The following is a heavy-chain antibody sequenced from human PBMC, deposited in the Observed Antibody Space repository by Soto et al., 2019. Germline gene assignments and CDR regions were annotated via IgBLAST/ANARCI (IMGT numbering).Heavy chain of an antibody. Sequence: EVQLVESGGGLVQPGGSLRLSCEASGFTFSSYCMTWVRQAQGKGLEWVAHIKQDGSERYYVDSVKGRFTISRDNAKNSLYLQMNSLRAEDTAVYYCARVPSTRDIWSYGVGGRYYYYYMDVWGKGTTVTVSS. J-gene: IGHJ6*03. CDR2: IKQDGSER. CDR3: ARVPSTRDIWSYGVGGRYYYYYMDV. D-gene: IGHD1-7*01. V-gene: IGHV3-7*04. CDR1: GFTFSSYC.